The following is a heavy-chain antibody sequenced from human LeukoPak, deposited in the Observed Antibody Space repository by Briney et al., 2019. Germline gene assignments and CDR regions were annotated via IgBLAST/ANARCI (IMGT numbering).Heavy chain of an antibody. Sequence: PSETLSLTCTVSGYSISSGYYWSWIRQPAGKGLEWIGRIYTSGSTNYNPSLKSRVTMSVDTSKNQFSLKLSSVTAADTAVYYCARGLYSSSFDYWGQGTLVTVSS. CDR2: IYTSGST. V-gene: IGHV4-4*07. D-gene: IGHD6-13*01. CDR3: ARGLYSSSFDY. J-gene: IGHJ4*02. CDR1: GYSISSGYY.